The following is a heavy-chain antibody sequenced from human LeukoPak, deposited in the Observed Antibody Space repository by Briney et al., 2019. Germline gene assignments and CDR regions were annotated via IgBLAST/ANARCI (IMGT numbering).Heavy chain of an antibody. V-gene: IGHV3-66*01. J-gene: IGHJ5*02. CDR3: ARGNGNVGGRLDP. CDR1: GFTFSSYS. Sequence: GGSLRLSCAASGFTFSSYSMNWVRQAPGKDLEWVSGLYAGGATYYADSVGGRFTISRDHSKNTLYLQMTDLRVDDTAIYYCARGNGNVGGRLDPWGQGTRVTVSS. D-gene: IGHD2-8*01. CDR2: LYAGGAT.